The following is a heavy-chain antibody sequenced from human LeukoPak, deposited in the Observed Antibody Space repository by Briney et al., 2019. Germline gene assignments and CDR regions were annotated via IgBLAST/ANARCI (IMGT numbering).Heavy chain of an antibody. CDR2: ISAYNGNT. J-gene: IGHJ5*02. CDR1: GYTFTRYG. Sequence: ASVKVSCKASGYTFTRYGISWVRQAPGKGLDWMGWISAYNGNTNYAQKLQGRVTMTTDTSTSTAYMELRSLRSDDTAVYYCARVSPGVGYCSSTSCYWFGPWGQGTLVTVSS. V-gene: IGHV1-18*04. CDR3: ARVSPGVGYCSSTSCYWFGP. D-gene: IGHD2-2*01.